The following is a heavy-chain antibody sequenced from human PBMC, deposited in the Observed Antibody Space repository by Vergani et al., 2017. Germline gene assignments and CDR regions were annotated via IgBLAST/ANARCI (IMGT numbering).Heavy chain of an antibody. D-gene: IGHD4-17*01. J-gene: IGHJ2*01. CDR2: IYYSGST. CDR3: ARGGADYGDYGESYWYFDL. V-gene: IGHV4-59*01. CDR1: GGSISSYY. Sequence: QVQLQESGPGLVKPSQTLSLTCTVSGGSISSYYWSWIRQPPGKGLEWIGYIYYSGSTNYNPSLKSRVTISVATSKNQFSLKLSSVTAAATAVYYCARGGADYGDYGESYWYFDLWGRGTLVTVSS.